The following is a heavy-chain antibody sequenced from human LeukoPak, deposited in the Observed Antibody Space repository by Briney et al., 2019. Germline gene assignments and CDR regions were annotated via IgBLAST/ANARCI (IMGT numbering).Heavy chain of an antibody. J-gene: IGHJ4*02. V-gene: IGHV4-59*08. Sequence: PXKGXXXXXXFYSSGTPNYNPPPKSRVTISVYTSKNQFSLKLSSVTAADTAVYYCASRHCSSTSCHGGFDYWGQGTLVTVSS. D-gene: IGHD2-2*01. CDR2: FYSSGTP. CDR3: ASRHCSSTSCHGGFDY.